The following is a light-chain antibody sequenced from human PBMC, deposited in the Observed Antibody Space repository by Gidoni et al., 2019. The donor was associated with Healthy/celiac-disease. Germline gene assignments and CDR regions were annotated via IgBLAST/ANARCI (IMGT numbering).Light chain of an antibody. CDR2: KAS. V-gene: IGKV1-5*03. CDR1: QSISSW. Sequence: DIQMTQSPSTLAASVGDRVTITCRASQSISSWLAWYQQKPGHAPKLLIYKASSLESGVPSRFSGSGSGTEFTLTISSLQPDDFATYYCQQYNSYWTFGQGTKVEIK. CDR3: QQYNSYWT. J-gene: IGKJ1*01.